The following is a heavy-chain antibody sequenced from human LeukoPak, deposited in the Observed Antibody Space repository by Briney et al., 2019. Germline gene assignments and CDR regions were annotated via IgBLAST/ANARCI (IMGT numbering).Heavy chain of an antibody. J-gene: IGHJ4*02. D-gene: IGHD6-13*01. Sequence: GESLKISCKDSGYSFSSHWFAWVRQMPGKGLEWMGNIYPGDSESRYSPSFQGQVTISADKSISTAYLQWSSLKASDTAMYYCARRYSSSWFFDSWGQGTLFTVSS. CDR1: GYSFSSHW. CDR2: IYPGDSES. V-gene: IGHV5-51*01. CDR3: ARRYSSSWFFDS.